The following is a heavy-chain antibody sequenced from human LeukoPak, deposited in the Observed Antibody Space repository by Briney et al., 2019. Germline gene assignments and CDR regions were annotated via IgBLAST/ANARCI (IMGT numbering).Heavy chain of an antibody. D-gene: IGHD3-22*01. Sequence: ASVKVSCKASGYTFTGYYMHWVRQAPGQGLEWMGWINPNSGGTNYAQKFQGRDTMTRDTSISTAYMELSRLRSDDTAVYYCAREAYYYDSSGYWDYYYGMDVWGQGTTVTVSS. V-gene: IGHV1-2*02. CDR2: INPNSGGT. J-gene: IGHJ6*02. CDR3: AREAYYYDSSGYWDYYYGMDV. CDR1: GYTFTGYY.